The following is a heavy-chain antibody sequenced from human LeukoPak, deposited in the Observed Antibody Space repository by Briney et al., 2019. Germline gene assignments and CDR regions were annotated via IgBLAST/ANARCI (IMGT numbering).Heavy chain of an antibody. CDR3: AKAVVVITTTPLDY. D-gene: IGHD3-22*01. CDR1: GFTFSSYA. Sequence: GGSLRLSCAASGFTFSSYAMSWVRQAPGKGLEWVSAIRGSGGSTYYADSVKGRFTISRDNSKNTLYLQMNSLRAEDTAVYYCAKAVVVITTTPLDYWGQGTLVTVSS. J-gene: IGHJ4*02. V-gene: IGHV3-23*01. CDR2: IRGSGGST.